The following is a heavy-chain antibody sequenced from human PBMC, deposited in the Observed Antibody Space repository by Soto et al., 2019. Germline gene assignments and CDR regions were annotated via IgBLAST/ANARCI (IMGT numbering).Heavy chain of an antibody. CDR2: IYYSGST. Sequence: PSDTLSLTCTVSGGSISSGGYYWSWIRQHPGKGVEWIGEIYYSGSTYYDPSLKSRVTISVDTSKNQFSLKLSSVTAADTALYYCASAIIAARPLINDXDYWGQGTQVTXS. CDR1: GGSISSGGYY. CDR3: ASAIIAARPLINDXDY. J-gene: IGHJ4*02. D-gene: IGHD6-6*01. V-gene: IGHV4-31*03.